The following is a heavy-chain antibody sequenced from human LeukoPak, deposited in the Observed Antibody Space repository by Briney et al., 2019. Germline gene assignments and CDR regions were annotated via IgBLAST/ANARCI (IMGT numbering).Heavy chain of an antibody. CDR3: ARDRAQTYYYGSGSSFDP. Sequence: GSLRLSCAASEFSVGSNYMTWARQPPGKGLEWIGSIHYSGNTYYNPSLKSRVTISVDTSKNLFSLKVNSVTAADTAVYYCARDRAQTYYYGSGSSFDPWGQGTLATVSS. CDR2: IHYSGNT. CDR1: EFSVGSNY. J-gene: IGHJ5*02. D-gene: IGHD3-10*01. V-gene: IGHV4-39*07.